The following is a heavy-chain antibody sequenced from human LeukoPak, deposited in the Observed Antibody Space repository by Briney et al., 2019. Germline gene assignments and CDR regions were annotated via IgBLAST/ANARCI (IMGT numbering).Heavy chain of an antibody. CDR2: IYPGDSDT. Sequence: GESLKISCKGSGYSFTSYWIGWVRQMPGKGLEWMGIIYPGDSDTRYSPSFQGQVTISADKSISTAYLQWSSLRASDTAMYYCARQRDYYGSGSYVDYWGQGTLVTVSS. CDR1: GYSFTSYW. CDR3: ARQRDYYGSGSYVDY. D-gene: IGHD3-10*01. V-gene: IGHV5-51*01. J-gene: IGHJ4*02.